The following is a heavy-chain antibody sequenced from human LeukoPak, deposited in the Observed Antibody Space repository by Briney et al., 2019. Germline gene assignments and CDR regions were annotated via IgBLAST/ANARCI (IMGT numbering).Heavy chain of an antibody. CDR3: ASQNYYYYYYGMDV. CDR1: GYTFTSYG. J-gene: IGHJ6*02. Sequence: SVKVSCKASGYTFTSYGISWVRQAPGQGLEWMGRIIPILGIANYAQKFQGRVTITADKSTSTAYMELSSLRSEDTAVYYCASQNYYYYYYGMDVWGQGTTVTVSS. V-gene: IGHV1-69*04. D-gene: IGHD1-7*01. CDR2: IIPILGIA.